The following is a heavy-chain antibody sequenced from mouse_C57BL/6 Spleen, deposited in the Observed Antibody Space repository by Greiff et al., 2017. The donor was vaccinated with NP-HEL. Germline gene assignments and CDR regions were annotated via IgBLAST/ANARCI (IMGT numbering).Heavy chain of an antibody. J-gene: IGHJ2*01. CDR1: GYTFTSYW. Sequence: QVQLQQPGAELVKPGASVKLSCKASGYTFTSYWMQWVKQRPGQGLEWIGEIDPSDSYTNYNQKFKGKATLTVDTSSSTAYMQLSSLTSEDSAVYYCARSGNDYGFDYWGQGTTLTVSS. D-gene: IGHD2-4*01. CDR3: ARSGNDYGFDY. CDR2: IDPSDSYT. V-gene: IGHV1-50*01.